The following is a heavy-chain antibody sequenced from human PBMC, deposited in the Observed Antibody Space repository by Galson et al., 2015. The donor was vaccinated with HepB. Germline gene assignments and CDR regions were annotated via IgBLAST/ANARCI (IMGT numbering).Heavy chain of an antibody. D-gene: IGHD1-26*01. CDR3: ARDSPKAGATGGFDY. CDR1: GFTFSSYG. J-gene: IGHJ4*02. V-gene: IGHV3-33*01. CDR2: IWYDGSNK. Sequence: SLRLSCAASGFTFSSYGMHWVRQAPGKGLEWVAVIWYDGSNKYYADSLKSRVTILVDTSKNQFSLELSSVTAADTAVYYCARDSPKAGATGGFDYCGQGTLVTVSS.